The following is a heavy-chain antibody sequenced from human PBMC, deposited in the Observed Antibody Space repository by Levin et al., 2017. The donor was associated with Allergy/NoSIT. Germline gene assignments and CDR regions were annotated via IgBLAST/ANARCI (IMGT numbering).Heavy chain of an antibody. D-gene: IGHD2-2*01. CDR2: ISAYNGNT. CDR3: ARAGVRDIVVVPAAMADY. V-gene: IGHV1-18*01. J-gene: IGHJ4*02. CDR1: GYTFTSYG. Sequence: ASVKVSCKASGYTFTSYGISWVRQAPGQGLEWMGWISAYNGNTNYAQKLQGRVTMTTDTSTSTAYMELRSLRSDDTAVYYCARAGVRDIVVVPAAMADYWGQGTLVTVSS.